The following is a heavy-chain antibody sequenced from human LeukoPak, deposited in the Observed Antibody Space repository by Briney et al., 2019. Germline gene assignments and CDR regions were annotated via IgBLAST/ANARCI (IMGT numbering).Heavy chain of an antibody. V-gene: IGHV3-21*01. J-gene: IGHJ6*03. D-gene: IGHD6-6*01. CDR1: GFTFSSYS. Sequence: GGSLRLSCAASGFTFSSYSMNWVRQAPGKGLEWVSFISTSSSYIHNADSVKGRLTISRDNAENSLYLQMNSLRAEDTAVYYCARAAIVAARIYYYMDVWGKGTTVTVSS. CDR3: ARAAIVAARIYYYMDV. CDR2: ISTSSSYI.